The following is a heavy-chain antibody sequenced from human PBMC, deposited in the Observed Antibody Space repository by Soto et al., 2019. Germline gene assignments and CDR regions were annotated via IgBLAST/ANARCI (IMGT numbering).Heavy chain of an antibody. CDR2: ISSSSSTI. J-gene: IGHJ4*02. V-gene: IGHV3-48*01. Sequence: GGSLRLSCAASGFTFSSYSMNWVRQAPGKGLEWVSYISSSSSTIYYADSVKGRFTISRDNAKNSLYLQMNSLRAEDTAVYYCARKEWNCPSVTGTTCPYENWGQGTLVTVSS. D-gene: IGHD1-7*01. CDR1: GFTFSSYS. CDR3: ARKEWNCPSVTGTTCPYEN.